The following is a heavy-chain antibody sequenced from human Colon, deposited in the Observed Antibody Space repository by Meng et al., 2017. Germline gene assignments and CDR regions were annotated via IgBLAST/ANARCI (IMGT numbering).Heavy chain of an antibody. V-gene: IGHV3-74*01. CDR1: VFTFSDYW. CDR3: ASLSPPVTEKWIDP. J-gene: IGHJ5*02. Sequence: VESGGGLVQPGGSLRLSLAASVFTFSDYWMNWVPQVPGKGLEWVARMNGDGGSVSYADSVKGRFTISRDNSKSTLYLQMNDLRVDDTAVYYCASLSPPVTEKWIDPWGQGTLVTVSS. CDR2: MNGDGGSV. D-gene: IGHD4-17*01.